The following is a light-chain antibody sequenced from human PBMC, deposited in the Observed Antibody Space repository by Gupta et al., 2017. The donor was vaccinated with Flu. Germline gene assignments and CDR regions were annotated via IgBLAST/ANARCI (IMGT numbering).Light chain of an antibody. V-gene: IGKV1-5*03. CDR3: QQYKSYPLT. J-gene: IGKJ3*01. CDR1: QSINSW. CDR2: KAS. Sequence: DIHMTQSPSTVSASVGDRITITCRASQSINSWLAWYQQKPGKAPNLLIYKASTLESGVPSRFSGSGSGTEFTLTISSLQPDDFATYYCQQYKSYPLTFGPGTKVDIK.